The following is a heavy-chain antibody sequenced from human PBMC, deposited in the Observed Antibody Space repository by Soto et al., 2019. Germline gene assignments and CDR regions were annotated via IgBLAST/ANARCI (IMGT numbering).Heavy chain of an antibody. Sequence: QVQLVESGGGVVQPGRSLRLSCAVSGFTFSSDAMHWVRQAPGKGLEWVAVISYHGSDKYYADSVKGRFTISRDNSKNTLYLQMNSLRAEDTAVYYCARSRYYYDTSDYLDYWGQGPLVTVSS. CDR1: GFTFSSDA. CDR3: ARSRYYYDTSDYLDY. V-gene: IGHV3-30-3*01. CDR2: ISYHGSDK. D-gene: IGHD3-22*01. J-gene: IGHJ4*02.